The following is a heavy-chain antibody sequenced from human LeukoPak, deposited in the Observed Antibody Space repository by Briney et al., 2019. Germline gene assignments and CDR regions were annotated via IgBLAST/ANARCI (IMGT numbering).Heavy chain of an antibody. CDR2: IKTDGSET. J-gene: IGHJ4*02. Sequence: GGSLRLSCAASGFYFRDHWMDWVRQAPRKGLEWVGHIKTDGSETYYLDSLKGRISISRDNTNNALYLQMNSLRVEDTAIYYCVKNDGWFHLAQWGQGTLVTVSS. V-gene: IGHV3-7*03. D-gene: IGHD6-19*01. CDR3: VKNDGWFHLAQ. CDR1: GFYFRDHW.